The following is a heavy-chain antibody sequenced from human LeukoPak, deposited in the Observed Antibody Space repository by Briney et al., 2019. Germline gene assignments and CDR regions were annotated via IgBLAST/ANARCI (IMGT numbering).Heavy chain of an antibody. D-gene: IGHD3-10*02. J-gene: IGHJ6*02. CDR2: TYYSAST. CDR3: ARDVGECSGSCHFSYYGMDV. Sequence: SETLSLTCTVSGGSISSGGYCWIWNPPDQGQGLVGFGYTYYSASTYYTPSLKSRVTISVDTPKNAFSLKLSSVTAADTAVYYTARDVGECSGSCHFSYYGMDVWGQGTTVTVSS. CDR1: GGSISSGGYC. V-gene: IGHV4-31*03.